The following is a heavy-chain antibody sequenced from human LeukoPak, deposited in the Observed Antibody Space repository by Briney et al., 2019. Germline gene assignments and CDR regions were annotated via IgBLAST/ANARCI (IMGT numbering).Heavy chain of an antibody. CDR1: SSGSYY. Sequence: SSGSYYWSWVRQPPGKGLEWVANIKQDGSEKYYVDSLKGRFTISRDNAKNSLYLQMNSLRVEDTAVYYCATSQTTSGRYGNAFDIWGQGTMVTVSS. V-gene: IGHV3-7*01. J-gene: IGHJ3*02. CDR3: ATSQTTSGRYGNAFDI. D-gene: IGHD6-19*01. CDR2: IKQDGSEK.